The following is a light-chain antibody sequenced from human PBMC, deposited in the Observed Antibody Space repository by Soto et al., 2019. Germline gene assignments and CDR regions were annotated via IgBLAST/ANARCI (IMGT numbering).Light chain of an antibody. Sequence: DIQMTQSPSSLSASVGDRVTISCRASQSISNYLSWYQQKPGKAPRLLILAASSLQSGVPSRFSGSGSGTDFTLTVSNLQPEDFATYYCQQTYTSRITFGLGTRLDMK. J-gene: IGKJ5*01. V-gene: IGKV1-39*01. CDR3: QQTYTSRIT. CDR1: QSISNY. CDR2: AAS.